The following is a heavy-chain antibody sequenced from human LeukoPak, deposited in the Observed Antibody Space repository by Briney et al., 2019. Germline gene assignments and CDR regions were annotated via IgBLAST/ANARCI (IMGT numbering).Heavy chain of an antibody. CDR2: INTDGTVT. Sequence: GGSLRLSCAASGFTFSKYWMLWVRQAPAKGLESVSRINTDGTVTTYADSVKGRFTVSRDNADNTMFLQMNSVRDEDKAVYYCATKQWLAPPPDSWGQGTPVTVSS. CDR1: GFTFSKYW. J-gene: IGHJ4*02. D-gene: IGHD6-19*01. CDR3: ATKQWLAPPPDS. V-gene: IGHV3-74*01.